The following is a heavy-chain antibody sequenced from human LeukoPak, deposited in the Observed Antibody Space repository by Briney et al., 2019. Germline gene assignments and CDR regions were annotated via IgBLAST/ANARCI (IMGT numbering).Heavy chain of an antibody. J-gene: IGHJ4*02. D-gene: IGHD6-19*01. CDR2: IYSGGST. CDR3: ARPAVAGIFDY. CDR1: GFTFSSKY. Sequence: HPGGSLRLSCAASGFTFSSKYMSWVRQAPGKGLEWVSVIYSGGSTYYADSVKGRFTISRDTSKNTLYLQMNSLRAEDTAVYYCARPAVAGIFDYWGQGTLVTVSS. V-gene: IGHV3-66*01.